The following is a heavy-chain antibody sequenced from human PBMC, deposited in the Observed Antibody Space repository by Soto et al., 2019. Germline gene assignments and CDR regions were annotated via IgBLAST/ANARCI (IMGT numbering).Heavy chain of an antibody. Sequence: QVQLVESGGGVVQPGRSLRLSYAASGFTFSDYAMHWVRQPPGKGLEWVTLISYDGNNKYYADSVKGRLTISRDNSKNTLYLQMNSLRAEDTAVYYCAKDKLSGTYRFDYWGQGTLVTVSS. CDR3: AKDKLSGTYRFDY. V-gene: IGHV3-30*18. CDR1: GFTFSDYA. J-gene: IGHJ4*02. D-gene: IGHD1-26*01. CDR2: ISYDGNNK.